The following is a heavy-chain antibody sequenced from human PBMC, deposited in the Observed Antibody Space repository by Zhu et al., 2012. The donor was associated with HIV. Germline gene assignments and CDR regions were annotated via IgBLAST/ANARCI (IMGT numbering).Heavy chain of an antibody. CDR2: IYHSGST. V-gene: IGHV4-38-2*01. CDR1: GYSISSGYY. Sequence: QVQLQESGPGLVKPSETLSLTCAVSGYSISSGYYWGWIRQPPGKGLEWIGSIYHSGSTYYNPSLKSRVTISVDTSKNQFSLKLSSVTAADTAVYYCARHRTGTFTLDYWGQGTLVTVSS. D-gene: IGHD6-13*01. CDR3: ARHRTGTFTLDY. J-gene: IGHJ4*02.